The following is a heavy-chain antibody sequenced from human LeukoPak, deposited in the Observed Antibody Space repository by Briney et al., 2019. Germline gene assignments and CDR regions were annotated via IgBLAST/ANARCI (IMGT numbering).Heavy chain of an antibody. CDR3: ARDLYSSSWNDY. D-gene: IGHD6-13*01. Sequence: PSETLSLTCAVYGGSFSGYYWSWIRQPPGKGLEWIGEINHSGSTNYNPSLKSRVTISVDTSKNQFSLKLSSVTAADTAVYYCARDLYSSSWNDYWGQGTLVTVSS. J-gene: IGHJ4*02. CDR2: INHSGST. CDR1: GGSFSGYY. V-gene: IGHV4-34*01.